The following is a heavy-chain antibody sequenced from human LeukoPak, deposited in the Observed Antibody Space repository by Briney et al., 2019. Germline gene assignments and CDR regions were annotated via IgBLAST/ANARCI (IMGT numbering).Heavy chain of an antibody. CDR1: GYTFTGYY. CDR2: INPSGGST. J-gene: IGHJ4*02. CDR3: AREPYGDYAPGYFDY. D-gene: IGHD4-17*01. Sequence: GASVKVSCKASGYTFTGYYMHWVRQAPGQGLEWMGIINPSGGSTSYAQKFQGRVTMTRDMSTNIVYMELSSLRCEDTAVYYCAREPYGDYAPGYFDYWGQGTLVTVSS. V-gene: IGHV1-46*01.